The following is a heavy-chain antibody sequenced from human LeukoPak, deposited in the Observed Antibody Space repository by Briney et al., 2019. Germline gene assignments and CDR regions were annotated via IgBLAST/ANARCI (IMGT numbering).Heavy chain of an antibody. J-gene: IGHJ4*02. Sequence: GGSLRLSCAASGFTFSSYWMSWVRQAPGKGLEWVANIKQDGSEKYVDSVKGRFTISRDNAKNSLYLQMNSLRVEDTAVYYCARGVYYYDSSGYYPHFDYWGQGTLVTVSS. D-gene: IGHD3-22*01. CDR2: IKQDGSEK. V-gene: IGHV3-7*01. CDR1: GFTFSSYW. CDR3: ARGVYYYDSSGYYPHFDY.